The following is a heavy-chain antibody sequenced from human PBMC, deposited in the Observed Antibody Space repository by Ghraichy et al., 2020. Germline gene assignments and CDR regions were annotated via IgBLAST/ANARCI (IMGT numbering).Heavy chain of an antibody. D-gene: IGHD2-21*01. CDR1: GFIFSDYY. CDR2: ISASGSII. V-gene: IGHV3-11*01. J-gene: IGHJ4*02. CDR3: ARDMVISPSFY. Sequence: GGSLRLSCAASGFIFSDYYMNWIRQAPGEGLEWLSFISASGSIIHYADSVKGRFTISRDNAKNSVYLQMNSLRAEDTAVYYCARDMVISPSFYWGQGSLVNGSS.